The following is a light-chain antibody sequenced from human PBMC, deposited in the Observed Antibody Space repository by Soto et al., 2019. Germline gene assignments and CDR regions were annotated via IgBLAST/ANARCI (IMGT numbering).Light chain of an antibody. V-gene: IGLV3-21*02. CDR2: DDS. CDR1: NIGSKT. CDR3: QVWDGSSDPPDV. J-gene: IGLJ1*01. Sequence: SYDLTQPPWVSVAPGQTARITRGGDNIGSKTADRYQQRRDQAPVLAVYDDSDLPSEIPERIPDSNTSSTATQAISGDEGGDEADYCCQVWDGSSDPPDVFGTGTKVTVL.